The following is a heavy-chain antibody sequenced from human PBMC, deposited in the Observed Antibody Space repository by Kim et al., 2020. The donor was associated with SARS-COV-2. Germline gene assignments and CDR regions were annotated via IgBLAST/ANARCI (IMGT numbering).Heavy chain of an antibody. V-gene: IGHV3-30*03. J-gene: IGHJ5*02. CDR3: ARNLVGDTDLGP. CDR2: ISYEGSTQ. D-gene: IGHD1-26*01. CDR1: GFTFSSHV. Sequence: GGSLRLSCAAYGFTFSSHVMHWVRQAPGKGQEWVALISYEGSTQKYSDSVKGRFTVSRDNSKNTLFLQMNSLRPEDTAVYYCARNLVGDTDLGPWGQGTLVTVSS.